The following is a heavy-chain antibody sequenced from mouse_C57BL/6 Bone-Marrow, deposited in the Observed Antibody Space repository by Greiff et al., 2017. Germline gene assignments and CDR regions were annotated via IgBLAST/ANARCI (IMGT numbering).Heavy chain of an antibody. D-gene: IGHD1-1*01. V-gene: IGHV1-22*01. J-gene: IGHJ2*01. CDR2: INPNNGGT. CDR1: GYTFTDYN. Sequence: LKESGPELVKPGASVKMSCKASGYTFTDYNMHWVKQSHGKSLEWIGYINPNNGGTSYNQKFKGKATLTVNKSSSTAYMELRSLTSEDSAVYYCARTRTTVVAYYFDYWGQGTTLTVSS. CDR3: ARTRTTVVAYYFDY.